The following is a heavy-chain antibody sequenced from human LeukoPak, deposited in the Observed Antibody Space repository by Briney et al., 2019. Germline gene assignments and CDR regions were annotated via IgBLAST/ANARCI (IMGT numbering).Heavy chain of an antibody. J-gene: IGHJ6*04. D-gene: IGHD4-17*01. CDR1: GFTFSDYY. CDR2: ISSSSSYT. CDR3: ARAGDYLHYYYYYGMDV. V-gene: IGHV3-11*06. Sequence: GGSLRLSCAASGFTFSDYYMSWIRQAPGKGLEWVSYISSSSSYTNYADSVKGRFTISRDNAKNSLYLQMNSLRAEDTAVYYCARAGDYLHYYYYYGMDVWAKGPRSPSPQ.